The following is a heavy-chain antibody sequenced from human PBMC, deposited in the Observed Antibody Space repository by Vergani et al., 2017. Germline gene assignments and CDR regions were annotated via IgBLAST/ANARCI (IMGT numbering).Heavy chain of an antibody. V-gene: IGHV1-46*01. Sequence: QVQLVQSGAEVKKPGASVKVSCKASGYTFTSYYMHWVRQAPGQGLEWMGIINPSGGSTRYAQKFQGRVTMTRDTSTSTVYMELSSLRSEDTAVYYCARGVTAAGSAYYYYYGMDVWGQGTTVTVSS. CDR2: INPSGGST. CDR1: GYTFTSYY. D-gene: IGHD6-13*01. CDR3: ARGVTAAGSAYYYYYGMDV. J-gene: IGHJ6*02.